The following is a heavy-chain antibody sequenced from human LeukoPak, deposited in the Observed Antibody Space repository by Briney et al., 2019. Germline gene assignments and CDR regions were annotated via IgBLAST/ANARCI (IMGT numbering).Heavy chain of an antibody. J-gene: IGHJ6*03. V-gene: IGHV1-69*05. D-gene: IGHD3-10*01. CDR2: IIPIFGTA. Sequence: SVKVSCKASGGTFSSYSISWVRQAPGQGLEWMGGIIPIFGTANYAQKFQGRVTITTDESTSTAYMELSSVRSEDTAVYYCAIPKFGELFPSYYYMDVWGKGTTVTVSS. CDR3: AIPKFGELFPSYYYMDV. CDR1: GGTFSSYS.